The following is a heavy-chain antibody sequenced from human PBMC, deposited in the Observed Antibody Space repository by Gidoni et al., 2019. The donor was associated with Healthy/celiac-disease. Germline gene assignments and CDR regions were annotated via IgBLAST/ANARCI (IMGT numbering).Heavy chain of an antibody. J-gene: IGHJ4*02. CDR1: GFTFDDYG. CDR2: INWNGGKR. D-gene: IGHD6-19*01. Sequence: VQLVESGGHMVRPGGSLRLSCAAAGFTFDDYGMSWVRQSPGKGLEWVSTINWNGGKRGYADSVKGRFTISRDNAKNSLYLQMNSLRVEDTALYYCALLGGSGNLPGSLYFDYWGQGTLVTVSS. V-gene: IGHV3-20*04. CDR3: ALLGGSGNLPGSLYFDY.